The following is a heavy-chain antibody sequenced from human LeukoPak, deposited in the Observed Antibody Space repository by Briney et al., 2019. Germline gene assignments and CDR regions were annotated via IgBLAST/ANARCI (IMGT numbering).Heavy chain of an antibody. J-gene: IGHJ4*02. CDR3: AKNWDRLDS. Sequence: GGSLRLSCAASGFSFSSYGMHWVRQAPGKGLEWVALISYDGSDKYYADSVKGRFTISRDNSKNTLSLQMSSLRQEDTAVYYCAKNWDRLDSWGQGTLVTVSP. D-gene: IGHD1-14*01. CDR1: GFSFSSYG. V-gene: IGHV3-30*18. CDR2: ISYDGSDK.